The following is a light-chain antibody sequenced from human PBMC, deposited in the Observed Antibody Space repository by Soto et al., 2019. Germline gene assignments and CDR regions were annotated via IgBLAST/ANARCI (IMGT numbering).Light chain of an antibody. CDR3: QQYKNWPL. V-gene: IGKV3-15*01. CDR2: GAS. Sequence: EIVMKQSPATLSVSPGERVTLSCRTSHSVNSHVAWYQQKPGQAPRLLLYGASTRATGIPVRFSGSGFGTEFTLTISSLQSEDFAVYYCQQYKNWPLFGQGTRLEIK. CDR1: HSVNSH. J-gene: IGKJ5*01.